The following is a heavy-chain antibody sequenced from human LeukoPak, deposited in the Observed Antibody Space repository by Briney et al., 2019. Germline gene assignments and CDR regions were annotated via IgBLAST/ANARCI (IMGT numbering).Heavy chain of an antibody. CDR2: IIPIFGTA. CDR1: GGTFSSYA. V-gene: IGHV1-69*06. D-gene: IGHD3-22*01. Sequence: SVKVSCKASGGTFSSYAISWVRQAPGQGLEWMGGIIPIFGTANYAQKFRGRVTITADKSTRTAYMELSSLRSEDTAVYYCARTLVVINDAFDIWGQGTMVTVSS. J-gene: IGHJ3*02. CDR3: ARTLVVINDAFDI.